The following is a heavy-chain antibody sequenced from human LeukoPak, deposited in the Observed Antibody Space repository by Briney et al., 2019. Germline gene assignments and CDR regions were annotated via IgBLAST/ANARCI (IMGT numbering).Heavy chain of an antibody. J-gene: IGHJ4*02. CDR1: GGSISSYY. Sequence: PSETLSLTCTVSGGSISSYYWSWIRQPPGKGLEWIGYIYYSGSTNYNPSLKSRATISVDTSKNQFSLKLSSVTAADAAVYYCARVDTAMVSYFDYWGQGTLVTVSS. V-gene: IGHV4-59*01. CDR3: ARVDTAMVSYFDY. D-gene: IGHD5-18*01. CDR2: IYYSGST.